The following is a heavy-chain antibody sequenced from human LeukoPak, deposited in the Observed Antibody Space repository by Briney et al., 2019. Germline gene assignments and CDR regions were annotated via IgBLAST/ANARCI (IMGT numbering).Heavy chain of an antibody. J-gene: IGHJ4*02. Sequence: GGSLRLSCAASGFTVSSNYMSWVRQAPGKGLEWVSVIYSGGSTYYADSVKGRFTISRDNSKNTLYLQMNSLRAEDTAVYYCARWDSSGFWSGYTYYFDYWGQGTLVTVSS. CDR2: IYSGGST. D-gene: IGHD3-3*01. CDR3: ARWDSSGFWSGYTYYFDY. CDR1: GFTVSSNY. V-gene: IGHV3-53*01.